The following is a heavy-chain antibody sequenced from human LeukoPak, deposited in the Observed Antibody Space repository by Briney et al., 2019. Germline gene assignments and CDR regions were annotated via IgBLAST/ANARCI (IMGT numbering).Heavy chain of an antibody. CDR1: GGSISSYY. D-gene: IGHD1-1*01. Sequence: SETLSLTCTVSGGSISSYYWSWIRQPPGKGLEWIGYIYYSGSTNYNPSLKSRVTISVDTSKNQFSLKLSSVTAADTAVYYCASVPRWNDVLTLDYWGQGTLVTVSS. CDR2: IYYSGST. V-gene: IGHV4-59*01. CDR3: ASVPRWNDVLTLDY. J-gene: IGHJ4*02.